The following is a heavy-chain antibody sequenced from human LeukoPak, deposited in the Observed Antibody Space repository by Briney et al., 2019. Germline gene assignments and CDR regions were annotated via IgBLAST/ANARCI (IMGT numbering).Heavy chain of an antibody. V-gene: IGHV3-53*01. CDR2: IYSGGST. CDR3: ARSYCSGGSCYGSLYYFDY. Sequence: GGSLRLSCAASGFTVSSNYMSWVRQAPGKGLEWVSVIYSGGSTYYADSVKGRFTISRDNSKNTLYLQMNSLRAEDTAVYYCARSYCSGGSCYGSLYYFDYWGQGTLVTVPS. D-gene: IGHD2-15*01. J-gene: IGHJ4*02. CDR1: GFTVSSNY.